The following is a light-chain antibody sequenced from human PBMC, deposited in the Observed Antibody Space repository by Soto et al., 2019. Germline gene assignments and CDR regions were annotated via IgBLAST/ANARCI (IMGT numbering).Light chain of an antibody. CDR3: MQALQTPRT. CDR2: LGS. CDR1: QSLLHSNGYNY. V-gene: IGKV2-28*01. Sequence: EIVMTQSPLSLPVTPGEPASISCRSSQSLLHSNGYNYLDWYLQKPGQSPQLLIYLGSNRASGVPDRFSGSGSGTDFTLKISRLEAEDVGVYYCMQALQTPRTFGGGTKVEIK. J-gene: IGKJ4*01.